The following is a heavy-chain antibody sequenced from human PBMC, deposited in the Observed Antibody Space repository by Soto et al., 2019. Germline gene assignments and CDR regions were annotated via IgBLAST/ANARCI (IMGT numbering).Heavy chain of an antibody. V-gene: IGHV3-30-3*01. CDR3: ARDSMAAAGASWAVNMFDA. Sequence: GSLRLSCAASGFTFSSYAMHWVRQAPCKGLEWVAIISYDGIRHFEADSVKGRFTISRDNSKNTLFLQMNSLRTEDTAVYYCARDSMAAAGASWAVNMFDAWGQGTLVTVSS. CDR1: GFTFSSYA. D-gene: IGHD6-13*01. CDR2: ISYDGIRH. J-gene: IGHJ5*02.